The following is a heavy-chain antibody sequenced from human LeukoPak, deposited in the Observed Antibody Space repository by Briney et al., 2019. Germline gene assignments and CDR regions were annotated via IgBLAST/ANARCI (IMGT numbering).Heavy chain of an antibody. D-gene: IGHD1-26*01. CDR3: ARDNGGSLDY. CDR2: INQDGSTK. Sequence: GSLSLSFAASGFTFSSYWMGWVRQAPGKGLEWVANINQDGSTKHYVDSVKGRFTVSRDSAKNSVSLQMNSLRAEDTALYYCARDNGGSLDYWGQGTLVTVSS. CDR1: GFTFSSYW. V-gene: IGHV3-7*01. J-gene: IGHJ4*02.